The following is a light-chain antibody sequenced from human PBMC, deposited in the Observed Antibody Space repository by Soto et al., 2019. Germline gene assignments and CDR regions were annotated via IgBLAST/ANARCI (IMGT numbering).Light chain of an antibody. CDR1: QSVLYSSNNKNY. CDR2: WAS. CDR3: QQYYSSPRLT. J-gene: IGKJ4*01. Sequence: DIVMTQSPDSLAVSLGERATINCKSSQSVLYSSNNKNYLAWYQQKAGQPPKLLIYWASNRESGVPDRFSGSGSGTDFTLTISSLQAEDVAVYYCQQYYSSPRLTFGGGTNVDIK. V-gene: IGKV4-1*01.